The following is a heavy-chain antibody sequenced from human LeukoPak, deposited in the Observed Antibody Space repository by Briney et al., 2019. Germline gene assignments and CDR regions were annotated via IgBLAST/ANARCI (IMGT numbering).Heavy chain of an antibody. V-gene: IGHV3-9*01. Sequence: GGSLRLSCAASGFTFDDYAMHWVRQAPGKGLEWVSGISWNSGSIGYADSVKGRFTISRDNAKNSLYLQMNSLRAEDTALYYCAKGPWNLEYYFDYWGQGTLVTVSS. J-gene: IGHJ4*02. CDR2: ISWNSGSI. D-gene: IGHD1-1*01. CDR3: AKGPWNLEYYFDY. CDR1: GFTFDDYA.